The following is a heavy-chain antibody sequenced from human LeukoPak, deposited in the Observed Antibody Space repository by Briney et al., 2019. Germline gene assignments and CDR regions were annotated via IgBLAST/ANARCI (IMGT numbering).Heavy chain of an antibody. J-gene: IGHJ4*02. CDR1: EFTFFSYA. Sequence: PGGSLRLSCTASEFTFFSYAMHWVRQAPGKGLQWVAVISYDGTNKYYADSVKGRFTISRDNAKNSLYLQMNSLRAEDTAIYYCVRTLHYYDNWGQGTLVTVSS. CDR2: ISYDGTNK. V-gene: IGHV3-30*07. CDR3: VRTLHYYDN.